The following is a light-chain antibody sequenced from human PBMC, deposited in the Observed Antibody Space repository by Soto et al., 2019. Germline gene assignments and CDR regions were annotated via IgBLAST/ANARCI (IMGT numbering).Light chain of an antibody. J-gene: IGLJ2*01. CDR1: SSNIGAGYD. Sequence: QPVLTQTPSVSGAPGQKITMSCTGSSSNIGAGYDVHWYQQIPGAAPRLLIYADNNRPSGVPDRFSASKSGTSASLAITGLHGEDEANYYCQSYDTSLSGVIFGAGTKLTVL. CDR3: QSYDTSLSGVI. CDR2: ADN. V-gene: IGLV1-40*01.